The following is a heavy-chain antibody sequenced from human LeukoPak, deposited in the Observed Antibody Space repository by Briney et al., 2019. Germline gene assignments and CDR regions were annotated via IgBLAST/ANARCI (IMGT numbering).Heavy chain of an antibody. D-gene: IGHD6-6*01. V-gene: IGHV3-21*01. CDR2: ISTSSSYI. CDR3: ATGGYSSSYSMDV. Sequence: GGSLRLSCAASGFTFSDFAMNWVRQAPGKGLEWVSSISTSSSYIYYADSVKGRFTISRDNAKNSLYLQMNSLRAEDTAVYYCATGGYSSSYSMDVWGQGTTVTVSS. CDR1: GFTFSDFA. J-gene: IGHJ6*02.